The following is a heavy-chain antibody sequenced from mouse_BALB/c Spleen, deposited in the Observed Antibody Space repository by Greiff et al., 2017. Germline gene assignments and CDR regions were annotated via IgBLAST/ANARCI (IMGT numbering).Heavy chain of an antibody. V-gene: IGHV2-9*02. CDR3: ARDPAWFPY. Sequence: QVQLKESGPGLVAPSQSLSITCTASGFSLISYGVHWVRQPPGKGLEWLGVIWAGGSTNYNSALMSRLSISKDNSKSQVFFRMNSLQTDDTAMYYCARDPAWFPYWGQGTLVTVSA. CDR2: IWAGGST. CDR1: GFSLISYG. J-gene: IGHJ3*01.